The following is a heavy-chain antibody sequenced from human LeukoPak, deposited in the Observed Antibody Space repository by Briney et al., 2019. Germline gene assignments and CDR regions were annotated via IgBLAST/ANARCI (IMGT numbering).Heavy chain of an antibody. CDR2: VSWNSGPI. V-gene: IGHV3-9*01. J-gene: IGHJ4*02. CDR3: ATGPGMAATKRSVIDY. Sequence: GWSLRLSCVASVFRFDDSAMHWVRQAPGRGRAWVSGVSWNSGPIGYADSVRGRFTISRDNVKSSLYLQMNSLRPEDTALYYCATGPGMAATKRSVIDYWGQGTKVTVSS. CDR1: VFRFDDSA. D-gene: IGHD6-13*01.